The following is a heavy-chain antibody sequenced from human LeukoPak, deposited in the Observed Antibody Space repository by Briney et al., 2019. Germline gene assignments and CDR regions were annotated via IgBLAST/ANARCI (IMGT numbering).Heavy chain of an antibody. V-gene: IGHV4-4*08. J-gene: IGHJ2*01. D-gene: IGHD3-22*01. CDR3: ARRAYYDSSGYYPASGYFDL. CDR2: IYSNGIT. Sequence: SETLSLTCTVSGGSIFSYYWNWIRQPPGRGLEWIGYIYSNGITTYNPSLRSRGTISIATSKNQFSLRPRSVTAADTAIYYCARRAYYDSSGYYPASGYFDLWGRGALVTVSS. CDR1: GGSIFSYY.